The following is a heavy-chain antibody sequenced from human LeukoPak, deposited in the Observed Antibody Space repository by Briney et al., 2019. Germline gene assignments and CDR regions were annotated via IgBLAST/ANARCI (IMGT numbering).Heavy chain of an antibody. J-gene: IGHJ6*02. CDR3: TTDPIAAAGTAPYYYYYYGMDV. CDR1: GFTFSNAW. V-gene: IGHV3-15*07. Sequence: MPGGSLRLSCAASGFTFSNAWMNWVRQAPGKGLEWVGRIKSKTDGGTTDYAAPVKGRFTISRDDSKNTLYLQMNSLKTEDTAVYYRTTDPIAAAGTAPYYYYYYGMDVWGQGTTVTVSS. CDR2: IKSKTDGGTT. D-gene: IGHD6-13*01.